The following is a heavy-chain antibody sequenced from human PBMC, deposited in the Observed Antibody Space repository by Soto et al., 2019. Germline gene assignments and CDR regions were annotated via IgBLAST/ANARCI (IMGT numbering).Heavy chain of an antibody. D-gene: IGHD6-13*01. V-gene: IGHV1-46*02. J-gene: IGHJ4*02. CDR3: AREGAAAARMFDN. CDR1: GYTFNMYY. Sequence: QVQLVPSGAEVRNPGASVKLSCKASGYTFNMYYMHWVRQAPGQGLEWMGVINPNGDTTTYAQRFQGRLTMTRDTSTSTVYMDLTSLRSEDTAVYYCAREGAAAARMFDNWGQGTLVTVSS. CDR2: INPNGDTT.